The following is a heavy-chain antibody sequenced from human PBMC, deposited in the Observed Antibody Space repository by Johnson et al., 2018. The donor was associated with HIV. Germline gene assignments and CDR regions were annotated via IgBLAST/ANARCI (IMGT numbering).Heavy chain of an antibody. V-gene: IGHV3-66*01. CDR3: ARDPGFDDAFDI. CDR1: AFTVSSNY. CDR2: IAWNGGNT. J-gene: IGHJ3*02. Sequence: VQLVESGGGLVKPGESLRLSCAASAFTVSSNYMSWVRQPPGKGLEWISSIAWNGGNTGYADSVKGRFTISRDNAKTSLYLQMNSLRAEDTAVYYCARDPGFDDAFDIWGQGTMVTVSS.